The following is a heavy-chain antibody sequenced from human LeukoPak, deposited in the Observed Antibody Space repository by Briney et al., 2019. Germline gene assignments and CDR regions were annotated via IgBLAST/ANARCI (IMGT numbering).Heavy chain of an antibody. Sequence: SETLSLTCTVSGGSISSYYWSWIRQPPGKGLEWIGYIYYSGSTNYNPSLKSRVTISVDTSKNQFSLKLSSVTAADTAVYYCARDLGSGELGYWGQGTLVTVSS. CDR2: IYYSGST. J-gene: IGHJ4*02. D-gene: IGHD3-10*01. V-gene: IGHV4-59*01. CDR1: GGSISSYY. CDR3: ARDLGSGELGY.